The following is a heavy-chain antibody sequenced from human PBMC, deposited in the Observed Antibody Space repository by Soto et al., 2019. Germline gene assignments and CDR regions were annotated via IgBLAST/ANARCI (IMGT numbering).Heavy chain of an antibody. Sequence: QVQLVESGGGVVQPGRSLRLSCAASGFTFSSYAMHWVRQAPGKGLEWVAVISHDGSNKYYADSVKGRFTISRDNSKNTLYLQMNSLRAEDTAVYYCARPLWRNDYNWGYFDLWGRGTLVTVS. D-gene: IGHD4-4*01. J-gene: IGHJ2*01. CDR3: ARPLWRNDYNWGYFDL. V-gene: IGHV3-30-3*01. CDR2: ISHDGSNK. CDR1: GFTFSSYA.